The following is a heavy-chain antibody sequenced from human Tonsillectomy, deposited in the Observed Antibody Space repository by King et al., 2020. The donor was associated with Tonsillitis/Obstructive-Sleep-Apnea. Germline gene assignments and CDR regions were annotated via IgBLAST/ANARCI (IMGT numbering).Heavy chain of an antibody. J-gene: IGHJ4*02. CDR3: ARTYYDILTGYSHPYYFDY. CDR1: CGSISSYY. CDR2: SYYSGST. V-gene: IGHV4-59*01. Sequence: VQLQESGPGLVKPSETLSLTCTVSCGSISSYYRSCIRQPPGKGLEWIWYSYYSGSTNYNPSLKIRVPISVDTSTNPFYLKLSSVTAADTAVYYCARTYYDILTGYSHPYYFDYWGQGTLVTVSS. D-gene: IGHD3-9*01.